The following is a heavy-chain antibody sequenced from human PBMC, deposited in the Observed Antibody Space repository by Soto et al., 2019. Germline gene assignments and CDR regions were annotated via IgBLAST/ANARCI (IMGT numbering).Heavy chain of an antibody. CDR1: GGSISSSNW. J-gene: IGHJ3*02. D-gene: IGHD6-19*01. CDR3: ASLSVAKHAFDI. V-gene: IGHV4-4*02. Sequence: QVQLQESGPGLVKPSGTLSLTCAVSGGSISSSNWWSWVRQPPGKGLEWIGEIYHSGSTNYNPSLKSRGTISVDKSKNQFYLKLSAVTAADTAVYYCASLSVAKHAFDIWGQGTMVTVSS. CDR2: IYHSGST.